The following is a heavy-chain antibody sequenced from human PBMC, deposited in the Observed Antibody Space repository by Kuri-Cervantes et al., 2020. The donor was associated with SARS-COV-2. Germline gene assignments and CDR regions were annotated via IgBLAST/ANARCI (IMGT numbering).Heavy chain of an antibody. CDR1: GGSISSYY. D-gene: IGHD2-15*01. CDR2: IYYSGST. Sequence: GSLRLSCTVSGGSISSYYWSWIRQPPGKGLEWIGYIYYSGSTNYNPSLKSRVTISVDTSKNQFSLKLSSVIAADTAVHYCARGDCSGGSCYGMDVWGQGTTVTVSS. CDR3: ARGDCSGGSCYGMDV. J-gene: IGHJ6*02. V-gene: IGHV4-59*01.